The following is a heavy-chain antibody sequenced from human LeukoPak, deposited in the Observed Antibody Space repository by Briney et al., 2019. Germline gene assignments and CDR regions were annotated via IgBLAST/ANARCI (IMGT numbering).Heavy chain of an antibody. D-gene: IGHD7-27*01. CDR1: GGTFSSYA. Sequence: ASVKVSCKASGGTFSSYAISWVRQAPGQGLEWMGWINPNSGDTNFAQKFQGRVTMTRDTSISAAHMELISLKSDDTAVYFCARSGAPPHYYYYYMDVWGKGTTVTVSS. V-gene: IGHV1-2*02. J-gene: IGHJ6*03. CDR3: ARSGAPPHYYYYYMDV. CDR2: INPNSGDT.